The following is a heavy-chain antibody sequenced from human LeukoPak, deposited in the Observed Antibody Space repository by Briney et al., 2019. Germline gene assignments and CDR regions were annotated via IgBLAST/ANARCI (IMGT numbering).Heavy chain of an antibody. CDR3: AKDLYYDFWSGYYARNYYYYGMDV. V-gene: IGHV3-30*18. CDR1: GFTFSSYG. J-gene: IGHJ6*02. Sequence: GRSLRLSCAASGFTFSSYGMHWVRQAPGKGLEWVAVISYDGSNKYYADSVKGRFTISRDNSKNTLYLQMNSLRAEDTAVYYCAKDLYYDFWSGYYARNYYYYGMDVWGQGTTVAVSS. CDR2: ISYDGSNK. D-gene: IGHD3-3*01.